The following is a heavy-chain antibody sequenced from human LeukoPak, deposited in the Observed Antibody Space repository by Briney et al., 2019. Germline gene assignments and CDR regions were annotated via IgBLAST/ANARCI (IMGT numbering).Heavy chain of an antibody. J-gene: IGHJ4*02. CDR1: GFTFSSYS. Sequence: PGGSLRLSCAASGFTFSSYSMNWVRQAPGKGLEWVSSIGGSSSSLYYADSLKGRFNISRDNAKNSLYLQMNRLRAGDTTVYYYAREIDEGFDYWGQGTLVTVSS. CDR3: AREIDEGFDY. CDR2: IGGSSSSL. V-gene: IGHV3-21*01.